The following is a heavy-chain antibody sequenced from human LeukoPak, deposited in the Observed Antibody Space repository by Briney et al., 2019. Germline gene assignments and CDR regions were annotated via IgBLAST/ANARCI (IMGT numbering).Heavy chain of an antibody. V-gene: IGHV4-34*01. Sequence: SETLSLTCAVYGGSLSAYYWTWIRQPPGKGLEWIGEINHGGSTNYNPSLKSRVTISVDTSKNQFSLKLSSVTAADTAVYYCARYLDYGGNSRVFQHWGQGTLVTVSS. CDR1: GGSLSAYY. CDR3: ARYLDYGGNSRVFQH. D-gene: IGHD4-23*01. J-gene: IGHJ1*01. CDR2: INHGGST.